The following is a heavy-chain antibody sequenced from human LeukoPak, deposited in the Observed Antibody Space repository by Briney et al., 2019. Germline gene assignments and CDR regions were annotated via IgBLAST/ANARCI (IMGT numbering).Heavy chain of an antibody. CDR2: ISIISNYI. D-gene: IGHD3-3*01. CDR3: ERGSRFGVVGRDAFDI. CDR1: GFTFSRYS. J-gene: IGHJ3*02. V-gene: IGHV3-21*01. Sequence: GGSLTLSCAASGFTFSRYSMNWVRQAPGKGLEWVSSISIISNYIYYADSVKGRFTISRDNVKNSMYMQMNSLRAEDKAVYYCERGSRFGVVGRDAFDIWGQGTMVTVSS.